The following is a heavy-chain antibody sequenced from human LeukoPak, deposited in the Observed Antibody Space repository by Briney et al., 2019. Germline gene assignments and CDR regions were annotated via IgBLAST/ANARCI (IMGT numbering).Heavy chain of an antibody. J-gene: IGHJ4*02. D-gene: IGHD1-26*01. Sequence: GGSLRLSCAASGFTFSSYGMHWVRQAPGKGLEWVAFIRYDGSNKYYADSVKGRFTISRDNSKNTLYLQMNSLRAEDTAVYYCARDRYSGSYPLDYWGQGTLVTVSS. V-gene: IGHV3-30*02. CDR2: IRYDGSNK. CDR1: GFTFSSYG. CDR3: ARDRYSGSYPLDY.